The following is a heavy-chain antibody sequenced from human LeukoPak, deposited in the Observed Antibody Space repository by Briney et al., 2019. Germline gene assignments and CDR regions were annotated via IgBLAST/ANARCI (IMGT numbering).Heavy chain of an antibody. CDR3: ARGPYSYDSSGAFDI. D-gene: IGHD3-22*01. CDR1: GASISGSGYY. CDR2: IYYTGST. V-gene: IGHV4-39*07. Sequence: SETLSLTCAVSGASISGSGYYLGWIRQPPGKGLEWIGNIYYTGSTNYNPSLKSRVTISVDTSKNQFSLKLSSVTAAETAVYFCARGPYSYDSSGAFDIWGQGTMVTVSS. J-gene: IGHJ3*02.